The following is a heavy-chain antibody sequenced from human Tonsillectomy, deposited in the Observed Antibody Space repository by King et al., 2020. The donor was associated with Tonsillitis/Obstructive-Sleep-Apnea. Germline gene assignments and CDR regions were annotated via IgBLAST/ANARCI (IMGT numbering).Heavy chain of an antibody. J-gene: IGHJ6*03. CDR1: GGSFSGYY. D-gene: IGHD2-2*01. CDR3: GTNAGDYYYYMDV. V-gene: IGHV4-34*01. Sequence: VQLQQWGAGLLKPSETLSLTCGVYGGSFSGYYWSWIRQPPGKGLEWIGEINHSGSTDFISSLKSRVTISRDTSKNQFSLRLTSVTAADTAVYYCGTNAGDYYYYMDVWGKGTTVTVSS. CDR2: INHSGST.